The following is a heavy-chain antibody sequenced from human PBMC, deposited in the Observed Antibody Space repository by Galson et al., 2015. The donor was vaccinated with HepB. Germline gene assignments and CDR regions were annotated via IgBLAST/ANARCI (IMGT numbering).Heavy chain of an antibody. CDR2: ISAYNGNT. CDR1: GYTFTSYG. V-gene: IGHV1-18*01. CDR3: AGADSSWYINAFDI. D-gene: IGHD6-13*01. Sequence: SVKVSCKASGYTFTSYGISWVRQAPGQGLEWMGCISAYNGNTNYAQKLQGRVTMTTDTSTSTAYMELRSLRSDDTAVYYCAGADSSWYINAFDIWGQGTIATVSS. J-gene: IGHJ3*02.